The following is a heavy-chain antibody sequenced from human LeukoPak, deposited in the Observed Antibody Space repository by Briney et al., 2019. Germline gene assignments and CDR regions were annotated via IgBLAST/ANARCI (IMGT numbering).Heavy chain of an antibody. CDR2: MYNSGSA. CDR3: ARGIESYGDYGY. D-gene: IGHD4-17*01. J-gene: IGHJ4*02. CDR1: GGSISGSY. Sequence: PSETLSLTCTVSGGSISGSYWSWIRQPPGKGLEWIAYMYNSGSANYNPSLKSRVTISIDTSKNQFSLKLSSLTAADTAIYYCARGIESYGDYGYWGQGILVTVSS. V-gene: IGHV4-59*01.